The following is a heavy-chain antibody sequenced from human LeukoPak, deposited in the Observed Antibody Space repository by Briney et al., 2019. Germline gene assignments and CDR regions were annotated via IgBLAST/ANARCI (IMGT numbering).Heavy chain of an antibody. D-gene: IGHD5-24*01. CDR2: IYYSGST. Sequence: SETLSLTCTVSGGSISSSSYYWGWIRQPPGKGLEWIGSIYYSGSTYYNPSLKSRVTISVDTSKNQFSLKLSSVTAADTAVYYCARHTGDDYNCRPSYYFEYWGQGTLVTVSS. V-gene: IGHV4-39*01. J-gene: IGHJ4*02. CDR1: GGSISSSSYY. CDR3: ARHTGDDYNCRPSYYFEY.